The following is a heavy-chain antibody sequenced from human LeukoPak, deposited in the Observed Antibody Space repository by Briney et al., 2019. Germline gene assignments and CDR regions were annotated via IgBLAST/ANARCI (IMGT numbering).Heavy chain of an antibody. V-gene: IGHV3-48*04. D-gene: IGHD3-22*01. CDR3: AKDWGAYYDSSGFYSGDFDY. CDR2: ISSGSGTI. J-gene: IGHJ4*02. CDR1: GFTFSGYG. Sequence: QPGGSLRLSCAASGFTFSGYGMDWVRQAPGKGLEWVSYISSGSGTIYYADSVKGRFTISRDNSKNSLYLQMNSLRTEDTALYYCAKDWGAYYDSSGFYSGDFDYWGQGTLVTVSS.